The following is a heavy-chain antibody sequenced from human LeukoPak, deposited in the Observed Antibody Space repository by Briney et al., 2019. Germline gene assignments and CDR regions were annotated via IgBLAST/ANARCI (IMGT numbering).Heavy chain of an antibody. J-gene: IGHJ4*02. CDR2: ISSTSSTI. CDR3: ARPRSGGTWFFDY. D-gene: IGHD2-15*01. V-gene: IGHV3-48*04. CDR1: GFNFFNYN. Sequence: PGGSLRPSCTTSGFNFFNYNMNWVRQAPGKGLEWISHISSTSSTIKYADSVKGRFTISRDNAKNSLHLQMNSLRVEDTAVYYCARPRSGGTWFFDYWGQGTLVTVSS.